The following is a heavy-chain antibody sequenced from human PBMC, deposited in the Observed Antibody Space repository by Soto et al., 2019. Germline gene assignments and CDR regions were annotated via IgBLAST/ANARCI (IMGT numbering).Heavy chain of an antibody. CDR3: AVNHRQGGGVMDV. CDR2: IIPILGIA. Sequence: QVQLVQSGAEVKKPGSSVKVSCKASGGTFSSYTISWVRQAPGQGLEWMGRIIPILGIANYAQKFQGRATITPDKSTSTAYRGVSSLRSREPDVDYCAVNHRQGGGVMDVWGKGTTVTVSS. J-gene: IGHJ6*04. V-gene: IGHV1-69*02. D-gene: IGHD3-16*01. CDR1: GGTFSSYT.